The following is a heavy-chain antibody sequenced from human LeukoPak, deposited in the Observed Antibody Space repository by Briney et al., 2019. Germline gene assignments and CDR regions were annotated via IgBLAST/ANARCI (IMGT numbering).Heavy chain of an antibody. CDR1: GFTFSSNY. D-gene: IGHD3-10*01. V-gene: IGHV3-53*01. CDR3: ARDRDGSGSYYR. J-gene: IGHJ4*02. Sequence: GGSLRLSCAASGFTFSSNYMSWVRQAPGKGLEWVSVIYSGGSTYYADSVKGRFTISRDNSKNTLYLQMNSLRAEDTAVYYCARDRDGSGSYYRWGQGTLVTVSS. CDR2: IYSGGST.